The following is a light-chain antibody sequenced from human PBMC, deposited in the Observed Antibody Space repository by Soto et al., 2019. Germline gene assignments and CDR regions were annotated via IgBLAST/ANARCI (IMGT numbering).Light chain of an antibody. J-gene: IGKJ1*01. V-gene: IGKV3-15*01. Sequence: EILMTQSPATLSVSPGERATLSCRASQSVSSNLAWYQQKPGQAPRLLIYGASTRATGIPARFSGGGSGTEFTLTISSLQSEDFAVYYCQQYNNWPPLTFGQGTKV. CDR2: GAS. CDR3: QQYNNWPPLT. CDR1: QSVSSN.